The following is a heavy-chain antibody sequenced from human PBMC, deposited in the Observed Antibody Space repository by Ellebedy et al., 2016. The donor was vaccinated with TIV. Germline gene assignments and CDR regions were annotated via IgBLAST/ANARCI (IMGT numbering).Heavy chain of an antibody. CDR2: IRDDSEK. CDR1: GFSFTSYW. J-gene: IGHJ5*01. Sequence: PGGSLRLSCAASGFSFTSYWMSWVRQVPGKGLEWVANIRDDSEKYYVDSVKGRFPISRDNSKNSLYLQMHSLRVEETAVYYCARRGSYGDYAVQINNWFDSWGQGTLVTVSS. V-gene: IGHV3-7*01. D-gene: IGHD4-17*01. CDR3: ARRGSYGDYAVQINNWFDS.